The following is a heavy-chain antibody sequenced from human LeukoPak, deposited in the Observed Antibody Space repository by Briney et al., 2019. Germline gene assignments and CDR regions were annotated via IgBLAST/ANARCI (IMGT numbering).Heavy chain of an antibody. CDR2: ISGSGDAI. Sequence: GGSLRLSCAASGFTFSSYEMNWVRQAPGKGLEWVSYISGSGDAIYYADSVKGRFTISRDNAKKSLFLQMNSLRAEDTAVYYCARDAEYWGLGTLVTVSS. CDR3: ARDAEY. J-gene: IGHJ4*02. CDR1: GFTFSSYE. V-gene: IGHV3-48*03.